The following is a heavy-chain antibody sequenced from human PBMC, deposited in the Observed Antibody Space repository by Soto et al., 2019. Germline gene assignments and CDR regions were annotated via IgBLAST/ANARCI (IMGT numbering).Heavy chain of an antibody. CDR1: GFTFSTYP. CDR3: AKAPLKYRGSYFDY. Sequence: GGSLRLSCAASGFTFSTYPMSWVRQAPGKGLEWVSIISGSGGNTDYADSVKGRFTKSRDNSKNTVYLQMSSLRAEDTAVYYCAKAPLKYRGSYFDYWGQGTLVPVPS. CDR2: ISGSGGNT. J-gene: IGHJ4*02. V-gene: IGHV3-23*01. D-gene: IGHD1-26*01.